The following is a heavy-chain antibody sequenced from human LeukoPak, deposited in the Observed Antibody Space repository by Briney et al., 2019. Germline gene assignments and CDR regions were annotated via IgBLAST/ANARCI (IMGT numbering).Heavy chain of an antibody. D-gene: IGHD6-13*01. CDR2: IYYSGST. Sequence: SETLSLTCTVSSGSISSYYWSWIRQPPGKGLEWIGYIYYSGSTNYSPSLKSRVTISVDTSKNQFSLKLSSVTAADTAVYYCARLYSSSLGRVFDYWGQGTLVTVSS. V-gene: IGHV4-59*01. CDR3: ARLYSSSLGRVFDY. J-gene: IGHJ4*02. CDR1: SGSISSYY.